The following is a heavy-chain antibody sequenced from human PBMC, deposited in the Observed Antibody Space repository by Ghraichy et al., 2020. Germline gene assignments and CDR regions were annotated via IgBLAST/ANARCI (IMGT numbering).Heavy chain of an antibody. Sequence: GGSLRLSCAASGFTFRRYVIHWVRQGSGKGLEWVSAMGVVGDTFYSGSVKGRFTISREDAKNSVHLQMTTLRADDTAVYYCAAGLIGDYAGGMDYWGQGILVTVSS. CDR1: GFTFRRYV. V-gene: IGHV3-13*01. CDR3: AAGLIGDYAGGMDY. D-gene: IGHD4-17*01. CDR2: MGVVGDT. J-gene: IGHJ4*02.